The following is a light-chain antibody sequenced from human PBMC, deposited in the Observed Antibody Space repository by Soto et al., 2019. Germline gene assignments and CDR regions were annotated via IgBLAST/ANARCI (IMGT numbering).Light chain of an antibody. V-gene: IGKV3-15*01. CDR2: DAS. J-gene: IGKJ1*01. CDR1: QSVGSS. Sequence: EIVMTQSPDILSLSPGETATLSCRASQSVGSSLAWYQQKPGQAPRLLISDASTRAAGLPARFSGSGSGTEFTLPISSIQSEDFAVYYCQQSTNWPKTFGQGTKVEIK. CDR3: QQSTNWPKT.